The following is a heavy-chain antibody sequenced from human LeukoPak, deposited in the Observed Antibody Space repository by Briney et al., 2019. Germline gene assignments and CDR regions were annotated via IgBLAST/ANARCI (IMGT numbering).Heavy chain of an antibody. CDR3: ARGGLRYFDWLLPERGDNWFDP. CDR1: GGSFSNYY. Sequence: SETLSLTCAVSGGSFSNYYWSWIRQPPGKGLEWIGYIYYSGSTNYNPSLKSRVTISVDTSKNQFSLKLSSVTAADTAVYYCARGGLRYFDWLLPERGDNWFDPWGQGTLVTVSS. D-gene: IGHD3-9*01. V-gene: IGHV4-59*01. CDR2: IYYSGST. J-gene: IGHJ5*02.